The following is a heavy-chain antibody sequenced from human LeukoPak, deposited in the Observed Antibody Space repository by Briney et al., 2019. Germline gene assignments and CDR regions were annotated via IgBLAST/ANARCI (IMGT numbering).Heavy chain of an antibody. V-gene: IGHV4-39*01. CDR1: GGSISSNPYY. Sequence: PSETLSLTCTVSGGSISSNPYYWGWIRQPPGKGLEWIGSVYYSGSTYYHPSLRGRVTISVDTSKNQFSLKLSPVTAADTAVYYCARTYGDYLSNIQHWGQGTLVTVSS. CDR2: VYYSGST. CDR3: ARTYGDYLSNIQH. J-gene: IGHJ1*01. D-gene: IGHD4-17*01.